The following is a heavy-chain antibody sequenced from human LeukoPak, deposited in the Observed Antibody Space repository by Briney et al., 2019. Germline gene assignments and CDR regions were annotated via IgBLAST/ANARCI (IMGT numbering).Heavy chain of an antibody. Sequence: PSETLSLTCTVSGYSISSGYYWGWIRQPPGKGLEWIGSIYHSGSTYYNPSLKSRVTISVDTSKNQFSLKLSSVTAADTAVYYCARVYSYGSDDYWGQGTLVTVSS. CDR3: ARVYSYGSDDY. CDR1: GYSISSGYY. J-gene: IGHJ4*02. D-gene: IGHD5-18*01. V-gene: IGHV4-38-2*02. CDR2: IYHSGST.